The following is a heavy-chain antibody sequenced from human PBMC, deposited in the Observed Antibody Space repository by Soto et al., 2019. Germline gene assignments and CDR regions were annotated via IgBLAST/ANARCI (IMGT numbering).Heavy chain of an antibody. CDR1: GFTFSSYS. J-gene: IGHJ4*02. CDR3: AGTYDFWSGYPDY. CDR2: ISSSSSYI. Sequence: EVQLVESGGGLVKPGGSLRLSCAASGFTFSSYSMNWVRQAPGKGLEWVSSISSSSSYIYYADSVKGRFTISRDNAKNSRYLQMNSLRAEDTAVYYCAGTYDFWSGYPDYWGQGTLVTVSS. D-gene: IGHD3-3*01. V-gene: IGHV3-21*01.